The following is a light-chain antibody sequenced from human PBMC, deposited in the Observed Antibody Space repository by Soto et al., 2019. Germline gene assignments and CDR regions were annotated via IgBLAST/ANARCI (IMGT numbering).Light chain of an antibody. V-gene: IGLV2-11*01. CDR2: DVN. J-gene: IGLJ2*01. CDR1: SSDVGGYNY. Sequence: QSALTQPRSVSGSPGQSVTISCTGTSSDVGGYNYVSWYQQHPGKAPKLMIYDVNKRPSGVPDRFSGSKSGNTASLTISGLQVEDEAGYNCCSYAGSYPVVFGGGTKPTFL. CDR3: CSYAGSYPVV.